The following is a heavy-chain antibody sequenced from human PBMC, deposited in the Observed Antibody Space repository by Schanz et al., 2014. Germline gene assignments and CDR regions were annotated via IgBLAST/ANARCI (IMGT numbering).Heavy chain of an antibody. V-gene: IGHV4-34*02. J-gene: IGHJ3*02. Sequence: QVQLQQWGAGLLKPSETLSLTCDVYGGSFSGYFWSWIRQPPGKGLEWIGEINHSGNNYYNPSLKRRVTISVDTSKNQFSLKLTSVPAADTAVYYCATNMVQGTISDAFDIWGQGTMVTVSS. CDR2: INHSGNN. CDR1: GGSFSGYF. CDR3: ATNMVQGTISDAFDI. D-gene: IGHD3-10*01.